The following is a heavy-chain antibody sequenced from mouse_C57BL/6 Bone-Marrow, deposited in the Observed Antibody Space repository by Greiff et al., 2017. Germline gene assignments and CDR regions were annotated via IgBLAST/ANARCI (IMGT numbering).Heavy chain of an antibody. CDR1: GYTFTSYW. J-gene: IGHJ2*01. V-gene: IGHV1-69*01. CDR2: IDPSDSYT. CDR3: ATSYYYGYFDY. Sequence: VQLQQPGAELVMPGASVKLSCKASGYTFTSYWMHWVKQRPGQGLEWIGEIDPSDSYTNYNQKFKGKSTLTVDKSSSTAYMQLSSLTSEDSVVYYCATSYYYGYFDYWGQGTTLTVSS. D-gene: IGHD1-1*01.